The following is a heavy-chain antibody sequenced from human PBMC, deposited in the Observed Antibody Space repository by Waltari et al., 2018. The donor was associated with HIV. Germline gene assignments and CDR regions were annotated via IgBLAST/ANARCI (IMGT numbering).Heavy chain of an antibody. J-gene: IGHJ4*02. CDR1: GGSISSSSYY. CDR2: IYYSGST. D-gene: IGHD2-2*01. V-gene: IGHV4-39*01. CDR3: ARHDESLPFDY. Sequence: QLQLQESGPGLAKPSETLSLTCTVSGGSISSSSYYWGWIRQPPGKGLEWIGSIYYSGSTYYNPSLKSRVTISVDTSKNQFSLKLSSVTAADTAVYYCARHDESLPFDYWGQGTLVTVSS.